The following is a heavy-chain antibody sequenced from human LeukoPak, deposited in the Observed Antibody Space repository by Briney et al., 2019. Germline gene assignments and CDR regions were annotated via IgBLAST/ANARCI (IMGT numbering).Heavy chain of an antibody. CDR3: ARDSGSGPRGHDY. J-gene: IGHJ4*02. CDR2: IYYSGST. Sequence: SETLSLTCTVSGGSIRSGGYYWSWIRQHPGKGLEWTGYIYYSGSTYYNPSLKSRVTISVDTSKNQFSLKLSSVTAADTAVYYCARDSGSGPRGHDYWGQGTLVTVSS. CDR1: GGSIRSGGYY. V-gene: IGHV4-31*03. D-gene: IGHD3-10*01.